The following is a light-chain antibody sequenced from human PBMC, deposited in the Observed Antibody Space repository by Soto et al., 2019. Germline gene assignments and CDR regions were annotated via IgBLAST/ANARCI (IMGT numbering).Light chain of an antibody. Sequence: EIVLTQSPGTLSLSPGETATLSCRASQSVSSSHLAWYQQKPGQAPRLLIYGASSRATGIPDRFSGSGSGTDFILTISRLEPEDFAVYYCQQYGSSPRTFGQGTKVEIK. J-gene: IGKJ1*01. CDR1: QSVSSSH. V-gene: IGKV3-20*01. CDR3: QQYGSSPRT. CDR2: GAS.